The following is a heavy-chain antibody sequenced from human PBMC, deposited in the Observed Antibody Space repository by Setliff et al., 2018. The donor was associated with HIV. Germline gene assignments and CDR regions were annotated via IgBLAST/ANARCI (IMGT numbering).Heavy chain of an antibody. CDR1: GDSIGTYY. D-gene: IGHD7-27*01. Sequence: SETLSLTCSVSGDSIGTYYWNWIRQTPGRRLEWIGFFYYGGSTDYNPALKNRVAISVDTSRNRVSLKMTSVTAADTAVYYCARARLLGGFLSWGRGALVTVS. CDR2: FYYGGST. J-gene: IGHJ5*02. V-gene: IGHV4-59*01. CDR3: ARARLLGGFLS.